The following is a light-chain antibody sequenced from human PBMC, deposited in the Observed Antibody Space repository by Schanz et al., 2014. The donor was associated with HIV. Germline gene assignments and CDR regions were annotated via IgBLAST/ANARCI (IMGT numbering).Light chain of an antibody. V-gene: IGLV1-40*01. CDR3: AGWDDSLNGWV. CDR2: GDN. J-gene: IGLJ3*02. CDR1: SSNIGAGFD. Sequence: QSVLTQPPSLSGAPGQWVTVSCSGGSSNIGAGFDVHWYQQLPGTAPKLLIYGDNSRPSGVPDRFSGSKSGTSASLAISGLQSDDEGDYYCAGWDDSLNGWVFGGGTKLTVL.